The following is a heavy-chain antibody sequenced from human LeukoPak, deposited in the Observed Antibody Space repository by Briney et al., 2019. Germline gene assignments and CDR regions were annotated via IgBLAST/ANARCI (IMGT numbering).Heavy chain of an antibody. J-gene: IGHJ4*02. CDR1: GFIFSSFG. CDR2: ISSNGGRT. Sequence: VGSLRLSCSASGFIFSSFGWHWVRQAPGKGLEYVSAISSNGGRTYYADSVKGRFTISRDDSKNTLYLQMSSLRAEDTAVYYCVKDRVHDSSSYYGYGYWGQGTLVTVSS. V-gene: IGHV3-64D*09. CDR3: VKDRVHDSSSYYGYGY. D-gene: IGHD3-22*01.